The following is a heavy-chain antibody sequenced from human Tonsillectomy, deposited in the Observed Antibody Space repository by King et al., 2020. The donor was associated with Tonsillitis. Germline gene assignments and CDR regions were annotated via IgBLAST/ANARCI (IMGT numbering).Heavy chain of an antibody. J-gene: IGHJ1*01. V-gene: IGHV1-18*01. CDR2: ISGYNGNT. CDR1: GYTFSSYG. D-gene: IGHD3-22*01. Sequence: VQLVESGAEVKKPGASVKVSCKASGYTFSSYGISWVRQAPGQGLEWMGWISGYNGNTNYAQKLQDRVTMTTDTSTSTAYMELKSLRSDDTAVYYCPSSYYDTRGYYYFQHWGKGTLVTVSS. CDR3: PSSYYDTRGYYYFQH.